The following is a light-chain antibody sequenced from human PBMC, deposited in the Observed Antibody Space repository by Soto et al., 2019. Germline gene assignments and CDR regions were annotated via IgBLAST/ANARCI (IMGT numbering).Light chain of an antibody. V-gene: IGKV3-15*01. CDR2: GAS. Sequence: EIVMTQSPATRSVSPGERATLSCTASQSVSSNLAWYQQKPGQAPRLLIYGASTRATGIPARFSGSGSGTEFTLTISSLQSEDFAVYYCQQYNNGPPIFGGGTKVEIK. CDR3: QQYNNGPPI. CDR1: QSVSSN. J-gene: IGKJ4*01.